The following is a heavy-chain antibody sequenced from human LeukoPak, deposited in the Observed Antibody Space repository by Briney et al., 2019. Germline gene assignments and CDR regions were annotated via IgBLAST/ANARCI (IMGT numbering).Heavy chain of an antibody. D-gene: IGHD3-9*01. V-gene: IGHV5-51*01. Sequence: GESLKISCKGSGYSFTSYWIGWVRQMPGKGLGWMGIIYPGDSDTRYSPSFQGQVTISADKSISTAYLQWSSLKASDTAMYYCARTYYDILTGWYNWFDPWGQGTLVTVSS. CDR3: ARTYYDILTGWYNWFDP. J-gene: IGHJ5*02. CDR1: GYSFTSYW. CDR2: IYPGDSDT.